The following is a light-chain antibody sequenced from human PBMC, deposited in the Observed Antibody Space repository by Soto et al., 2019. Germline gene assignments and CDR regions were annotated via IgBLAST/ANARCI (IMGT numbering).Light chain of an antibody. J-gene: IGKJ5*01. Sequence: DIHMTQSPSSVSASVGYSFTITCRARQVIYSWIAWYQQKPGRAPKLLIFAASNLETGVPSRFSGGGSRTHFSLTISSLQPEDFETYYCHQYDSLPPTFGQGTRLEIK. CDR3: HQYDSLPPT. CDR2: AAS. CDR1: QVIYSW. V-gene: IGKV1-33*01.